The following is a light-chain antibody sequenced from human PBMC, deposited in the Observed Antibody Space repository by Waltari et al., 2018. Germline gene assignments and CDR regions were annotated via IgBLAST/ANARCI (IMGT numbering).Light chain of an antibody. Sequence: WYQQPPGRAPKVVFYYVTKRPSGISDRFSGSKSDSAASLTISGLQPEDEADYYCSSRTTSITWVFGGGTKLTVL. CDR3: SSRTTSITWV. V-gene: IGLV2-14*03. J-gene: IGLJ3*02. CDR2: YVT.